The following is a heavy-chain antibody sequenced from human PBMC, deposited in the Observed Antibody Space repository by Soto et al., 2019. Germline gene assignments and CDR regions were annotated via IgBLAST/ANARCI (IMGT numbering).Heavy chain of an antibody. D-gene: IGHD6-13*01. CDR1: GYSFTSYW. CDR2: IDPSDSYT. CDR3: ARLGIAAAEAYGMEV. J-gene: IGHJ6*02. Sequence: GESLKISCKGSGYSFTSYWISWVRQMPGKGLEWMGRIDPSDSYTNYSPSFQGHVTISADKSISTAYLQWSSLKASDTAMYYCARLGIAAAEAYGMEVWGQGTTVTVSS. V-gene: IGHV5-10-1*01.